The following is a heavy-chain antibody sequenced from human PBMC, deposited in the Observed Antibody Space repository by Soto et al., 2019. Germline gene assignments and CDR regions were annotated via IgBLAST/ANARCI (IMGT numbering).Heavy chain of an antibody. V-gene: IGHV3-33*01. D-gene: IGHD6-13*01. CDR3: AGLRRLAAADYYYYYGMDV. Sequence: GGSLRLSCAASGFTFSSYGMHWVRQAPGKGLDWVAVIWYDGSNKYYADSVKGRFTISRDNSKNTLYLQMNSLRAEDTAVYYCAGLRRLAAADYYYYYGMDVWGQGTTVTVSS. CDR2: IWYDGSNK. CDR1: GFTFSSYG. J-gene: IGHJ6*02.